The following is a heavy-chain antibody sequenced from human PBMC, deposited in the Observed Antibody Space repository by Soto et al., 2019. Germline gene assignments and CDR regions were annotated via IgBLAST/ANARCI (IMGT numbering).Heavy chain of an antibody. V-gene: IGHV5-51*01. CDR1: GYSFSHYW. J-gene: IGHJ4*02. Sequence: GGALKISCKGFGYSFSHYWVGWVRPMPGKGLEWMGIIYPGDSDTRYSPSFQGQVTISADKSISTAYLQWSSLKASDTAMYYGARQRDFIVLSLDDWGQGTLVTVSS. CDR3: ARQRDFIVLSLDD. D-gene: IGHD2-8*01. CDR2: IYPGDSDT.